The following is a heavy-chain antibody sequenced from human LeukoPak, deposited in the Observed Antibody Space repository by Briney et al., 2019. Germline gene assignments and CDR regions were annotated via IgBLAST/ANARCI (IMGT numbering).Heavy chain of an antibody. J-gene: IGHJ4*02. CDR1: GGSISSYYW. CDR2: IYWDDDK. V-gene: IGHV2-5*08. CDR3: AHSELYSGYDGGFDY. Sequence: TLSLTCTVSGGSISSYYWSWIRQPPGKALEWLALIYWDDDKRYSPSLKSRLTITKDTSKNQVVLTMTNMDPVDTATYYCAHSELYSGYDGGFDYWGQGTLVTVSS. D-gene: IGHD5-12*01.